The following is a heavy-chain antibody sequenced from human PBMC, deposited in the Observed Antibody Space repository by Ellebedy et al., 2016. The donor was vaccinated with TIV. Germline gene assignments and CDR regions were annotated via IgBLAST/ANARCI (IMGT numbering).Heavy chain of an antibody. CDR2: ICSSGDST. D-gene: IGHD6-6*01. CDR1: GFTFSNYA. J-gene: IGHJ1*01. V-gene: IGHV3-23*01. Sequence: PGGSLRLSCAASGFTFSNYAMNWVRQAPGKGLEWVSCICSSGDSTYYADPVMGRFTVSRDNSKNTLSLQVNSLRAEDTAVYYCIFKGMSARLYWGQGTLVTVSS. CDR3: IFKGMSARLY.